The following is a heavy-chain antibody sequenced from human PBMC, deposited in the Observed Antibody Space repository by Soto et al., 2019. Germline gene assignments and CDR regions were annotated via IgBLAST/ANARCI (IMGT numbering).Heavy chain of an antibody. Sequence: PGGSMRLSCAASGFTLSAYEMNWVRQAPGKGLEWLSDINSSGRTIYNAEVVKGRFPISRGNAENSLYLQMNSLRAEDTAVYYCARSIYSNFYYAMDVWGQGTTVTVSS. CDR1: GFTLSAYE. CDR2: INSSGRTI. CDR3: ARSIYSNFYYAMDV. J-gene: IGHJ6*02. V-gene: IGHV3-48*03. D-gene: IGHD2-21*01.